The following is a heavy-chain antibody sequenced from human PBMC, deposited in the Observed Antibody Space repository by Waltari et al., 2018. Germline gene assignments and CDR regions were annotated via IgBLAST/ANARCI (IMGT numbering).Heavy chain of an antibody. CDR2: THHSGRN. CDR3: ASDRGRGLILDS. J-gene: IGHJ5*01. CDR1: AGPTSSGYW. Sequence: QVQLQESGPGLVQPSATLSPTFPVSAGPTSSGYWWSWVRQPPGRGLEWIGQTHHSGRNNYNPSLESRVTISVDTSNNQFSLKLSSATAADTAIYYCASDRGRGLILDSWGLGTMVTVSP. V-gene: IGHV4-4*02. D-gene: IGHD2-15*01.